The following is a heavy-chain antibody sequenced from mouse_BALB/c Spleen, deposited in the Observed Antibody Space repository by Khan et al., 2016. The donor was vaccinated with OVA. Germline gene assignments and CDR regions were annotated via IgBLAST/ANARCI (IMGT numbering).Heavy chain of an antibody. D-gene: IGHD1-2*01. Sequence: EVQLQESGPGLVKPSQSLSLTCTVTGYSITSGYGWNWIRQFPGNKLEWMGYISCSGSTNYNQSLKSRISITRETSKNQFFLQLNSVTTEDTATYYCARTARIKYWGQGTTLTVSS. J-gene: IGHJ2*01. CDR3: ARTARIKY. V-gene: IGHV3-2*02. CDR2: ISCSGST. CDR1: GYSITSGYG.